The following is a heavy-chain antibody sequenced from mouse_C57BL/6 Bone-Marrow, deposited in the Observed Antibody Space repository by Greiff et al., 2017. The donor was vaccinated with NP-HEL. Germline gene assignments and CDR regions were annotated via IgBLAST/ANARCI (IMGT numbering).Heavy chain of an antibody. CDR2: ISSGGSYT. J-gene: IGHJ2*01. D-gene: IGHD1-1*01. CDR1: GFTFSSYG. CDR3: ARLSSYGN. V-gene: IGHV5-6*02. Sequence: DVKLVESGGDLVKPGGSLKLSCAASGFTFSSYGMSWVRQTPDKRLEWVATISSGGSYTYYPDSVKGRFTISRDNAKNTLYLQMSSLKSEDTAMYYCARLSSYGNWGQGTTLTVSS.